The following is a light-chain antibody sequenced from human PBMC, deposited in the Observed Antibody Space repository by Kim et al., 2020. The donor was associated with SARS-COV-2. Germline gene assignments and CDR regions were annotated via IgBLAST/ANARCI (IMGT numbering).Light chain of an antibody. Sequence: SPGESATLSCRASQSVSSNLAWYQQKPGQAPSLLIYDASTRAAGIPPRFSGSGSGTEFTLTISSLQSEDFAVYYCHQYDNWPPRTFGQGTKVDIK. CDR1: QSVSSN. CDR3: HQYDNWPPRT. V-gene: IGKV3-15*01. J-gene: IGKJ1*01. CDR2: DAS.